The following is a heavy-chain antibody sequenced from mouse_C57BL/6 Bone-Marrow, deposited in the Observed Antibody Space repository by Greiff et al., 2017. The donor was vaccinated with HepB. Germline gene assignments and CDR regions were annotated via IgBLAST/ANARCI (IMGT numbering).Heavy chain of an antibody. V-gene: IGHV1-64*01. CDR3: VSYGYRFAY. CDR2: IHPTSGST. J-gene: IGHJ3*01. Sequence: QVQLQQPGAELVKPGASVKLSCKASGYTFTSYWMHWVKQRPGQGLEWIGMIHPTSGSTNYNEKFKSKATLTVDKSSSTAYMQLSSLTSEDSAVYYCVSYGYRFAYWGQGTLVTVSA. CDR1: GYTFTSYW. D-gene: IGHD2-2*01.